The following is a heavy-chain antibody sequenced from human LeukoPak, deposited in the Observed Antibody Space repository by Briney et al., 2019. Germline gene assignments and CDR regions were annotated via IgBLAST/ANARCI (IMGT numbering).Heavy chain of an antibody. V-gene: IGHV3-30-3*01. CDR3: ASLSIAVDLNWFDP. CDR1: GFTFVGLP. J-gene: IGHJ5*02. D-gene: IGHD6-19*01. CDR2: ISYDGSNK. Sequence: GGPLEPPGAPFGFTFVGLPRHGVRRPPAKGRGWLAVISYDGSNKYYADSVKGRFTISRDNSKNTLYLQMNSLRAEDTAVYYCASLSIAVDLNWFDPWGQGTLVTVSS.